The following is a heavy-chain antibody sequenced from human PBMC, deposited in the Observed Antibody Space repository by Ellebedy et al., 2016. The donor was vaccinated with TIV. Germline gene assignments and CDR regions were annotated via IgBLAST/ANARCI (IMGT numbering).Heavy chain of an antibody. CDR2: IIPIFGTA. J-gene: IGHJ6*02. V-gene: IGHV1-69*13. CDR1: GGTFSSYA. Sequence: SVKVSXKASGGTFSSYAISWVRQAPGQGLEWMGGIIPIFGTANYAQKFQGRVTITADESTSTAYMELSSLRSEDTAVYYCASGLVVLTGSPAYYYYGMDVWGQGTTVTVSS. CDR3: ASGLVVLTGSPAYYYYGMDV. D-gene: IGHD3-9*01.